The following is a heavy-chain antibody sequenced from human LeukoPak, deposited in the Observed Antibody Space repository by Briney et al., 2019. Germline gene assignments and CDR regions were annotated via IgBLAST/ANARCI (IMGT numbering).Heavy chain of an antibody. V-gene: IGHV3-21*01. CDR3: ARSSIGISPHFDY. Sequence: GGSLRLSCAASGFTFSSSGMNWVRQAPGRGLEWVASISRSSSYIYYADSVKGRLTISRDNAKSSLYLEMNSLTAADTAVYYCARSSIGISPHFDYWGQGTLVTVSS. CDR1: GFTFSSSG. D-gene: IGHD6-6*01. J-gene: IGHJ4*02. CDR2: ISRSSSYI.